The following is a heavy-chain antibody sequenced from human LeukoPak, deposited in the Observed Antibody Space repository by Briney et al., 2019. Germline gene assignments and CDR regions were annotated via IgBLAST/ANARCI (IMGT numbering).Heavy chain of an antibody. CDR1: GYTFSDFY. D-gene: IGHD3-3*02. CDR2: ITPKSGDT. Sequence: GASVKVSCKASGYTFSDFYIHWVRQAPGQGLEYVGWITPKSGDTYSPQRFQGRATMTRGASISTAYMELSSLRSDDTAVYFCARVRLADERAWAYWGQGTLVTVSS. J-gene: IGHJ4*02. CDR3: ARVRLADERAWAY. V-gene: IGHV1-2*02.